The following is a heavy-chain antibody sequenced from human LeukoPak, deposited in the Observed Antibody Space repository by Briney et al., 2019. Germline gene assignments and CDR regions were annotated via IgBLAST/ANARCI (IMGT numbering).Heavy chain of an antibody. CDR1: GFTFSNAW. CDR3: TMHVLRFLEWLDAFDI. Sequence: GGSLRLSCAASGFTFSNAWMSWVRQAPGKGLEWVGRIKSKTDGGTTDYAAPVKGRFTISRDDSKNTLYLQMNSLKTEDTAVYYCTMHVLRFLEWLDAFDIWGQGTMVTVSS. J-gene: IGHJ3*02. D-gene: IGHD3-3*01. CDR2: IKSKTDGGTT. V-gene: IGHV3-15*01.